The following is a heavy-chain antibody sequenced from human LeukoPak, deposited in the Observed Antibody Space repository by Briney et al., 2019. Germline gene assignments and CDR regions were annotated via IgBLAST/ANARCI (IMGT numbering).Heavy chain of an antibody. CDR3: ARGPLYCSSTSCYQEGNFDY. D-gene: IGHD2-2*01. CDR2: VFYSGST. CDR1: GGXISSYY. V-gene: IGHV4-59*12. Sequence: SETLSLTCSVSGGXISSYYWSWIRQTPGMGLEWTGYVFYSGSTNYNPSLKSRLTISIDTSRNWFSLNLRSVTAADTAVYYCARGPLYCSSTSCYQEGNFDYWGQGALVTVSS. J-gene: IGHJ4*02.